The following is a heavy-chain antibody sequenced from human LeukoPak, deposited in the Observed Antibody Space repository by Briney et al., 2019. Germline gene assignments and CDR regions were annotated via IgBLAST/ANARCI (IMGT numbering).Heavy chain of an antibody. CDR3: ASFPYGDDFDY. J-gene: IGHJ4*02. Sequence: GGSLRLSCAASGFTFSSYAMHWVRQAPGKGLEWVAVISYDGSNKYYADSVKGRFTISRDNSKNTLYLQMNSLRAEDTAVYYCASFPYGDDFDYWGQGTLVTVSS. CDR2: ISYDGSNK. V-gene: IGHV3-30-3*01. CDR1: GFTFSSYA. D-gene: IGHD4-17*01.